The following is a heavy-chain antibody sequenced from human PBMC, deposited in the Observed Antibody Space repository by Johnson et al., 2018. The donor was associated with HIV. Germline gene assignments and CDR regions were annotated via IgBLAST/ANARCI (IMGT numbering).Heavy chain of an antibody. CDR1: GFTFSSYG. CDR3: ARGYILTGYSGACDM. Sequence: QVQLVESGGGVVQPGRSLRLSCAASGFTFSSYGMHWVRQAPGKGLEWVAVISYDGSNKYYADSVKGRFTISRDNSKNTLYLQMNSLRAEDTAVYYCARGYILTGYSGACDMWGQGTMVTVSS. D-gene: IGHD3-9*01. V-gene: IGHV3-30*03. J-gene: IGHJ3*02. CDR2: ISYDGSNK.